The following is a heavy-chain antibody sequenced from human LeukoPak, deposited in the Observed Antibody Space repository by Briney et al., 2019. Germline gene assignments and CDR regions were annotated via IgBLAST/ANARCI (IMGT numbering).Heavy chain of an antibody. D-gene: IGHD3-22*01. CDR3: ATNLITMIVVVTPHAFDI. J-gene: IGHJ3*02. CDR1: GYTFTSYY. Sequence: ASVKVSCKASGYTFTSYYIHWVRQAPGQGLEWMGWINPNSGVTNFVQRFQGRVTMTRDTSISTAYMELSSLRSEDTAVYYCATNLITMIVVVTPHAFDIWGQGTMVTVSS. CDR2: INPNSGVT. V-gene: IGHV1-2*02.